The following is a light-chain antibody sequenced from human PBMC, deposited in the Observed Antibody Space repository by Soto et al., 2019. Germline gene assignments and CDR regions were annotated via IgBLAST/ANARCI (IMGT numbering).Light chain of an antibody. J-gene: IGKJ2*03. CDR3: QHYNNWLAYS. V-gene: IGKV3-15*01. Sequence: ETVMTQSPDTLSVSPGESAALSCRASQDVSTNLAWFHHKPGQTPRLVLYGASKRATGIPARFSDSGSGRHFTLNIRSLQSEDFGLYYCQHYNNWLAYSFGQGTDVDIK. CDR2: GAS. CDR1: QDVSTN.